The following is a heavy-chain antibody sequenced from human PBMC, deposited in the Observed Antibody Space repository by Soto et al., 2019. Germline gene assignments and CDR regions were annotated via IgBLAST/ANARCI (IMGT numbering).Heavy chain of an antibody. J-gene: IGHJ3*02. D-gene: IGHD3-10*01. CDR1: GGSIRSDGYY. Sequence: QVQLQESGPGLLKPSQTLSLTCTVSGGSIRSDGYYWSWIRQRPGKGLEWIGYMNYRGITYYNPSLKRRLTISEDTSKNHFSLNVNSVTAADTAVYYCARDGLSGGDAFDIWGQGTMVVVSS. CDR2: MNYRGIT. CDR3: ARDGLSGGDAFDI. V-gene: IGHV4-31*03.